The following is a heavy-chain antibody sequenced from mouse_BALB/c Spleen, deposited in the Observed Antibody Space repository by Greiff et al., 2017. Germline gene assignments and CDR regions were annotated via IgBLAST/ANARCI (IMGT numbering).Heavy chain of an antibody. CDR2: IDTSDSYT. CDR1: GYTFTDYW. D-gene: IGHD1-2*01. Sequence: QVQLQQPGAELVMPGASVKMSCKASGYTFTDYWMHWVKQRPGQGLEWIGAIDTSDSYTSYNQKFKGKATLTVDESSSTAYMQLSSLTSEDSAVYYCARGWTTATVYFDYWGQGTTLTVSS. V-gene: IGHV1-69*01. CDR3: ARGWTTATVYFDY. J-gene: IGHJ2*01.